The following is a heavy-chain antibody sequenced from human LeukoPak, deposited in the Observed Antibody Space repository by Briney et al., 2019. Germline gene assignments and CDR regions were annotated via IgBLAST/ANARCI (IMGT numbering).Heavy chain of an antibody. Sequence: PSETLSLTCTVSGGSISSYYWSWFRQPPGKGLEWIGYIYYSGSTNYNPSLKSRVTISVDTSKNQFSLKLTSVTAADTAVYYCARTTEGGYTYGYFYYYYMDVWGKGTTVTISS. CDR2: IYYSGST. V-gene: IGHV4-59*01. D-gene: IGHD5-18*01. J-gene: IGHJ6*03. CDR1: GGSISSYY. CDR3: ARTTEGGYTYGYFYYYYMDV.